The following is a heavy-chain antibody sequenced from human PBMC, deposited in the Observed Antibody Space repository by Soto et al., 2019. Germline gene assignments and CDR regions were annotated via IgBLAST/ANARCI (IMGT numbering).Heavy chain of an antibody. CDR2: IIPNIGKA. D-gene: IGHD6-19*01. V-gene: IGHV1-69*10. CDR3: ATEVTRQCMVLPPLYYYAMDA. CDR1: GDTFSSYA. J-gene: IGHJ6*04. Sequence: SVKVSCKASGDTFSSYAISWVRQAPGQGLEWMGGIIPNIGKANYAQKFQGRVTMTADKSTSTAYMELSSLRSDDTAVYYCATEVTRQCMVLPPLYYYAMDAWGKGTRVTAPQ.